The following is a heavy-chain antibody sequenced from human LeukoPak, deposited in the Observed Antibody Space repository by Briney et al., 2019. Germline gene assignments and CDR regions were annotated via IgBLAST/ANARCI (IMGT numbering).Heavy chain of an antibody. CDR3: AKDAPRSSGSYHFDY. CDR1: GFTFSSYD. V-gene: IGHV3-23*01. D-gene: IGHD6-25*01. CDR2: INNSGGST. J-gene: IGHJ4*02. Sequence: AGSLRLSCAASGFTFSSYDMSWVRQAPGKGLEWVAGINNSGGSTYYVDSVKGRFTISRDNSKNTLYLQMNSLRAEDTAVYYCAKDAPRSSGSYHFDYWGQGTLVTVYS.